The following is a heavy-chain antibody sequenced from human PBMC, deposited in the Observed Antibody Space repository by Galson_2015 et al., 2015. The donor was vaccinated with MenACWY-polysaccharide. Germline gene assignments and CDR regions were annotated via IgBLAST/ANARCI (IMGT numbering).Heavy chain of an antibody. CDR3: GKVSNEAGGGY. CDR1: GFTFTSYA. V-gene: IGHV3-23*01. D-gene: IGHD3-16*01. CDR2: IDNSGVWI. Sequence: SLRLSCAASGFTFTSYAMNWVRQAPGKGLEWVSSIDNSGVWIYYADSVKGRFTISRDNSKNTLYLQMNSLRAEDTAVYYCGKVSNEAGGGYRGQGTLITVSS. J-gene: IGHJ4*02.